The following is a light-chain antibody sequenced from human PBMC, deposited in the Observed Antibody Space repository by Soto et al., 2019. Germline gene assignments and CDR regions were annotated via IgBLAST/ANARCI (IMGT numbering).Light chain of an antibody. Sequence: DIQMTQSPSSLSASVGDRVTITCQASQDISNYLNWYQQKPGKAPKLLIYDASNLETGVPSRFSGSGSGTDFTCTISSLQPADIATYYCQQYDNLLLTFGGGTKVEIK. V-gene: IGKV1-33*01. J-gene: IGKJ4*01. CDR2: DAS. CDR3: QQYDNLLLT. CDR1: QDISNY.